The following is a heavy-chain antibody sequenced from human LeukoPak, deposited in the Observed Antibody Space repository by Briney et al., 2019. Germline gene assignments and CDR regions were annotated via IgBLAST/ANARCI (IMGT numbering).Heavy chain of an antibody. Sequence: SETLSLTCTVSGGSISSSSYYWGWIRQPPGKGLEWIGSIYYSGSTYYNPSLKSRVAISVDTSKNQFSLKLSSVTAAYTAVYYCVCLPVRRVGFDYWGQGTLVTVSS. J-gene: IGHJ4*02. D-gene: IGHD2-15*01. CDR3: VCLPVRRVGFDY. V-gene: IGHV4-39*01. CDR2: IYYSGST. CDR1: GGSISSSSYY.